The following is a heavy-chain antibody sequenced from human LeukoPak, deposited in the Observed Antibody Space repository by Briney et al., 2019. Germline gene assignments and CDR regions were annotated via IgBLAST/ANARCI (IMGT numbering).Heavy chain of an antibody. CDR1: GYTFTSYD. D-gene: IGHD4-17*01. CDR3: AKGGHGDYDDLDY. Sequence: ASVKASCKASGYTFTSYDINWVRQATGQGLEWMGWMNPNSGNTGYAQKLQGRVTMTTDTSTSTAYMELRSLRSDDTAVYYCAKGGHGDYDDLDYWGQGTLVTVSS. J-gene: IGHJ4*02. V-gene: IGHV1-8*01. CDR2: MNPNSGNT.